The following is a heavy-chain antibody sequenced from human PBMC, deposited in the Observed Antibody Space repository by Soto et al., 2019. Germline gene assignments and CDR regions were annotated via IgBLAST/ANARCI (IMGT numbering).Heavy chain of an antibody. V-gene: IGHV1-69*13. CDR3: AENTAMGLDYYYYGMDV. CDR1: GGTFSSYA. CDR2: IIPIFGTA. Sequence: GASVKVSCKASGGTFSSYAISWVRQAPGQGLEWMGGIIPIFGTANYAQKFQGRVTITADESTSTAYMELSSLRSEDTAVYYCAENTAMGLDYYYYGMDVWGQGTTVTVSS. J-gene: IGHJ6*02. D-gene: IGHD5-18*01.